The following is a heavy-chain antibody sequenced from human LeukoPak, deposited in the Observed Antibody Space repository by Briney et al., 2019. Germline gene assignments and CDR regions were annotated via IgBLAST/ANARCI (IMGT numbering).Heavy chain of an antibody. D-gene: IGHD1-26*01. CDR3: ARGDNRIVGAKYAFDI. V-gene: IGHV4-4*07. Sequence: SETLSLTCTVSGGSISSYYWSWIRQPAGKGLEWIGRIYTSGSTNYNPSLKSRVTMSVDTSKNQFSLKLSSVTAADTAVYYCARGDNRIVGAKYAFDIWGQGTMVTVSS. J-gene: IGHJ3*02. CDR1: GGSISSYY. CDR2: IYTSGST.